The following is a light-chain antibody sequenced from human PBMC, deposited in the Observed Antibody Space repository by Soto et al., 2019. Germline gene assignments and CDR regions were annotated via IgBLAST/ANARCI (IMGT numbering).Light chain of an antibody. CDR3: QQYGSSPSWT. CDR1: QSVSSSY. CDR2: GAS. J-gene: IGKJ1*01. Sequence: EIVLTQSPGTLSLSPGERATLSCRASQSVSSSYLAWYQQKPGQAPRLLIYGASSRATGIPDRFSGSGSATDFTLTTSRLEPEDFAVYYCQQYGSSPSWTFGQGTKVEIK. V-gene: IGKV3-20*01.